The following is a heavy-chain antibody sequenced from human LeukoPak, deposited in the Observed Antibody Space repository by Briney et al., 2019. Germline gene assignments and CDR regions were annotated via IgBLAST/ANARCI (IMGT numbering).Heavy chain of an antibody. D-gene: IGHD3-22*01. J-gene: IGHJ4*02. CDR1: GFTFRNYW. CDR3: AIMHPYYDGSGYWVQ. V-gene: IGHV3-7*03. Sequence: PGGSLRLSCAASGFTFRNYWMGWVRQAPGKGLEGVANTKPDGSAEYYADSVRGRFTTSRDTANNLLYLQMNSLRAEDTALYYCAIMHPYYDGSGYWVQWGQGTLVTVSS. CDR2: TKPDGSAE.